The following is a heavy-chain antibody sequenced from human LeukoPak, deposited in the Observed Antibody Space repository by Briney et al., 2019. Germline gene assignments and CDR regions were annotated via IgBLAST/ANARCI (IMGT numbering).Heavy chain of an antibody. CDR1: GGSISSYY. CDR2: IYTGGST. J-gene: IGHJ4*02. V-gene: IGHV4-4*07. D-gene: IGHD6-19*01. CDR3: AKMGGSAPYFFDY. Sequence: SETLSLTCTVSGGSISSYYWSWIRQPAGKGLEWIGRIYTGGSTNYNPSLKSRVTISVDKSKDQFSLKLSSVTAADTAMYYCAKMGGSAPYFFDYWGQGTLVTVSS.